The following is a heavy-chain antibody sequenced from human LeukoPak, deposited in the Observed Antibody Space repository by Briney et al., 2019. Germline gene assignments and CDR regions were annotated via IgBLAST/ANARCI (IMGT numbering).Heavy chain of an antibody. CDR1: GFTVSINY. J-gene: IGHJ4*02. D-gene: IGHD4-23*01. CDR3: ANLGPSTLRWYSPFDY. Sequence: GGSLRLSCAASGFTVSINYMSGVRQPPGKGGEGVSFIYSGGSTYYADYVKGRFTIYRDNSKNTLYLQMNSLRAEDTAVYYCANLGPSTLRWYSPFDYWGQGTLVTVSS. CDR2: IYSGGST. V-gene: IGHV3-53*01.